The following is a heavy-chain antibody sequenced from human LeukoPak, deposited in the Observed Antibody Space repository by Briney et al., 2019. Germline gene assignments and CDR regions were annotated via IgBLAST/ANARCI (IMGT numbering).Heavy chain of an antibody. D-gene: IGHD2-2*01. CDR3: VRAAMPYIINGRRFDY. J-gene: IGHJ4*02. Sequence: GESLRLSCAASGITSSAYDMHWVRQITGGGLEWVSTSGTVGDTFYSDSVKGRFTISRENAKNSVHLQMNSLRVEDSAIYFCVRAAMPYIINGRRFDYWGQGTLITVSS. CDR1: GITSSAYD. V-gene: IGHV3-13*04. CDR2: SGTVGDT.